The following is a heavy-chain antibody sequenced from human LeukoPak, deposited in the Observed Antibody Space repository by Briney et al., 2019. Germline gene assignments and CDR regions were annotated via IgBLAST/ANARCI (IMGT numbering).Heavy chain of an antibody. V-gene: IGHV4-59*08. CDR2: ISDIGSI. Sequence: SETLSLTCTVSGGSISSYYWSWIRQPPGKGLEWIAYISDIGSINYNPSLKSRVAISLDTSKTQFSLKLSSVTAADTAVYYCAGHHPRNTVDFWGQGTLVTVSS. CDR1: GGSISSYY. D-gene: IGHD2/OR15-2a*01. CDR3: AGHHPRNTVDF. J-gene: IGHJ4*02.